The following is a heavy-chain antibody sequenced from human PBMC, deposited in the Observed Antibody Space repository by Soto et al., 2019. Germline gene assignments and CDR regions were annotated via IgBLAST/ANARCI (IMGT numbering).Heavy chain of an antibody. CDR3: AKVNDFWTGYYSTNWFDP. Sequence: SETLSLTCTVSGGSISSYYWSWIRQPPGKGLEWIGYIYYSGSTNYNPSLKSRVTISVDTSKNQFSLKLSSVTAADTAVYYGAKVNDFWTGYYSTNWFDPWGQGTLVTVSS. CDR2: IYYSGST. J-gene: IGHJ5*02. CDR1: GGSISSYY. D-gene: IGHD3-3*01. V-gene: IGHV4-59*01.